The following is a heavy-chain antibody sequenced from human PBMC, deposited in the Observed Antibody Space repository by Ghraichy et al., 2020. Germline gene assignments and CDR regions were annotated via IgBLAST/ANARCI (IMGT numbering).Heavy chain of an antibody. CDR2: IKLSGST. D-gene: IGHD4-17*01. Sequence: ETLSLTCTVYGGSFSGYYWSWLRQPPGKGLEWIGEIKLSGSTSYSPSLRSRVTISVDTSKNQFSLKLTSVTAADTAMYYCARGLSYGDYVVAFGYWGQGTLGTVSS. J-gene: IGHJ4*02. V-gene: IGHV4-34*01. CDR3: ARGLSYGDYVVAFGY. CDR1: GGSFSGYY.